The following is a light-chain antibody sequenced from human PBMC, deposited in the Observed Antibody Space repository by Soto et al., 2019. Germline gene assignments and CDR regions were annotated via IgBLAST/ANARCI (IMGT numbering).Light chain of an antibody. V-gene: IGKV4-1*01. J-gene: IGKJ2*01. Sequence: DIVMTQSPESLAVSLGERATINCKSSQSVLYGSDKKSYLAWYQQKPGQPPKLLIYWASTREYGVPDRFSGSGSGTDFTLAICSLQAENVALYYCQLYYNTPPYTCGQGTKLEIK. CDR2: WAS. CDR1: QSVLYGSDKKSY. CDR3: QLYYNTPPYT.